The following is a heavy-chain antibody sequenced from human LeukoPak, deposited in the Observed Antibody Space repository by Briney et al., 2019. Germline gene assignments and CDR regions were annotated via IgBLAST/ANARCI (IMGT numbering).Heavy chain of an antibody. CDR3: ARVKPDYYDSSGYGY. V-gene: IGHV1-8*01. J-gene: IGHJ4*02. CDR2: MNPNSGNI. CDR1: GYTFTSYD. Sequence: ASVKVSCKASGYTFTSYDINWVRQATGQGLEWMGWMNPNSGNIGYAQKFQGRVTMTRNTSISTAYMELSSLRSEDTAVYYCARVKPDYYDSSGYGYWGQGTLVTVSS. D-gene: IGHD3-22*01.